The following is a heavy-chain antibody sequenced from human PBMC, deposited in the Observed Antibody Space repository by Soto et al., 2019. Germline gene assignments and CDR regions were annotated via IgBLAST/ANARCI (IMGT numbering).Heavy chain of an antibody. CDR3: ASGVLRFLEWPLMDV. D-gene: IGHD3-3*01. CDR2: IYYSGST. Sequence: TLFLTCTVTGGSISSSSYYWGWIRQPPGKGLEWIGSIYYSGSTYYNPSLKSRVTISVDTSKNQFSLKLSSVTAADTALYYCASGVLRFLEWPLMDVWGQGTTVTVSS. V-gene: IGHV4-39*01. CDR1: GGSISSSSYY. J-gene: IGHJ6*02.